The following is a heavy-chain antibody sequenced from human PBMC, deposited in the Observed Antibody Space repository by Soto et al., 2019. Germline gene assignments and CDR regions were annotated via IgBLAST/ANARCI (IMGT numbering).Heavy chain of an antibody. Sequence: ASVKVSCKASGGTFSSYAISCVRQAPGQGLEWVGWISPYSGYTHSAQKFHGRLTLTTDTAASTAYMELRILRSADTALYYCAREASVLIPAAQPSRFDSWGQGTLVTVSS. CDR3: AREASVLIPAAQPSRFDS. CDR2: ISPYSGYT. V-gene: IGHV1-18*01. CDR1: GGTFSSYA. D-gene: IGHD2-2*01. J-gene: IGHJ4*02.